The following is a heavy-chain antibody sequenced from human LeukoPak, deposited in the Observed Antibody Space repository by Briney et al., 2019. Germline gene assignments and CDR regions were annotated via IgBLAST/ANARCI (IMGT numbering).Heavy chain of an antibody. CDR3: ARDGRHRLHGYGGWFDP. D-gene: IGHD4-23*01. J-gene: IGHJ5*02. Sequence: ASVKVSCKASGYTFTNYGISWVRQAPGQGLEWMGWISGYNGNTHYAQKLQSRVTMTTDTSTSTAYMELRSLRSGDTAVYYCARDGRHRLHGYGGWFDPWGQGTLVTVSS. V-gene: IGHV1-18*01. CDR2: ISGYNGNT. CDR1: GYTFTNYG.